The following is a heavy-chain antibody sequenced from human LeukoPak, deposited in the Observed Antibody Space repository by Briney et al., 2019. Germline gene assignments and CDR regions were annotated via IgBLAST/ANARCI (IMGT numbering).Heavy chain of an antibody. CDR3: AKDRMLYSTGEFDY. CDR1: GFTFSSYA. V-gene: IGHV3-23*01. J-gene: IGHJ4*02. CDR2: ISNSGGST. Sequence: GESLRLSCAASGFTFSSYAMNWVRQAPGRGVECVSTISNSGGSTHYADSVKGRFTISRDNSRNTLYLQMHSLTAEDTAVYYCAKDRMLYSTGEFDYWGQGTLVTVSS. D-gene: IGHD2-15*01.